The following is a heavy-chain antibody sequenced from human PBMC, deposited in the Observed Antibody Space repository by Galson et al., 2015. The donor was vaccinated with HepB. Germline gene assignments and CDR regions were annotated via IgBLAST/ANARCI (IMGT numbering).Heavy chain of an antibody. J-gene: IGHJ4*02. D-gene: IGHD4-17*01. CDR2: IIPIFGTA. Sequence: SVKVSCKASGGTFSSYAISWVRQAPGQGLEWMGGIIPIFGTANYAQKFQGRVTITADESTSTAYMELSSLRSEDTAVYYCASFFYGDYTPSLLDYWGQGTLVTVSS. CDR1: GGTFSSYA. V-gene: IGHV1-69*13. CDR3: ASFFYGDYTPSLLDY.